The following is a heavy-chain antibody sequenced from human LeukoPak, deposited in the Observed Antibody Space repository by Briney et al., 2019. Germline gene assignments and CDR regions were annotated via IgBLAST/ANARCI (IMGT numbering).Heavy chain of an antibody. Sequence: GGSLRLSCAASGFTFSSYTMSWVRQAPGKGLEWVSSLSGSGGSTYYADSVKGRFTISRDNSKNTLSLQMNGLRAEDTALYYCANPHRNCNRNDSLVFDNWGQEPLVTVSP. D-gene: IGHD2-2*01. J-gene: IGHJ4*02. CDR1: GFTFSSYT. V-gene: IGHV3-23*01. CDR2: LSGSGGST. CDR3: ANPHRNCNRNDSLVFDN.